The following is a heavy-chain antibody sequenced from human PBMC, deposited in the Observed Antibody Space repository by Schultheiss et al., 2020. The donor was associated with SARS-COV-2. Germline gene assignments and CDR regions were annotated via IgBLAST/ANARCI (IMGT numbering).Heavy chain of an antibody. Sequence: GGSLRLSCAASGFTFSSYSMNWVRQAPGKGLEWVGRIRSKANSYATEYGASVKGRFTISRDDSKNTAFLQMNSLKTEDTAVYYCATGSGSGILDYWGQGTLVTVSS. J-gene: IGHJ4*02. V-gene: IGHV3-73*01. CDR3: ATGSGSGILDY. D-gene: IGHD6-13*01. CDR2: IRSKANSYAT. CDR1: GFTFSSYS.